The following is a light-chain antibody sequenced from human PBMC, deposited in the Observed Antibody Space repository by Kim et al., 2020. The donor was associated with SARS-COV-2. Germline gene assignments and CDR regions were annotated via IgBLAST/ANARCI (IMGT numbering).Light chain of an antibody. CDR1: RPNIGINV. CDR3: ATWDDSLHGVV. CDR2: DNS. J-gene: IGLJ2*01. Sequence: GQKVAISCSGSRPNIGINVLNWYQQLPGTAPKLLMFDNSQRPSGVPDRFSGSKSGTSASLAISGLQSEDEADYYCATWDDSLHGVVFGGGTQLTVL. V-gene: IGLV1-44*01.